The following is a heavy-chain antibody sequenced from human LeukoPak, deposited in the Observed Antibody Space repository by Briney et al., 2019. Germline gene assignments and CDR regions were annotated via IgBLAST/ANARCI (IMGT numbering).Heavy chain of an antibody. J-gene: IGHJ1*01. CDR2: INDDGSFR. CDR1: GITFSGAW. Sequence: GGSLRLSCAASGITFSGAWMHWVRQAPGKGLVWVSRINDDGSFRRYANSVKGRLTISRDSAKNTLFLQMDSLRAEDTAVYYCARVSGPGMNEYYHLWGQGTLVTVSS. D-gene: IGHD3-10*01. V-gene: IGHV3-74*01. CDR3: ARVSGPGMNEYYHL.